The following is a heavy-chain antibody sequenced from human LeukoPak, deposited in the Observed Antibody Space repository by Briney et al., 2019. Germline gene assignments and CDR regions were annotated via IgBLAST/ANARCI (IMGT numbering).Heavy chain of an antibody. D-gene: IGHD3-22*01. CDR2: IKSDGST. Sequence: QTGGSLRLSCAASGFTFSSYCMHWVRQAPGKGLVWVSRIKSDGSTNYADSVKGRFTISRDNAKNTLSLQMNSLSAEDTGVYYCARAPSEIGGYYPEYFRNWGQGTRVTVSS. J-gene: IGHJ1*01. CDR3: ARAPSEIGGYYPEYFRN. V-gene: IGHV3-74*01. CDR1: GFTFSSYC.